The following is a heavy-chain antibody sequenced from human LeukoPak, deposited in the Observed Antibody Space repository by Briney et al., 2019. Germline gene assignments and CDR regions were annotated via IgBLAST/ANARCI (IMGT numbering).Heavy chain of an antibody. CDR1: GFTFSDYY. CDR3: ARGIRFTAPTTIGDY. CDR2: ISSSGSTI. J-gene: IGHJ4*02. Sequence: GGSLRLSCAASGFTFSDYYMSWIRQAPGKGLEWVSYISSSGSTIYYADSVKGRFTISRDNAMNSLYLQMNSLRAEDTAVYYCARGIRFTAPTTIGDYWGQGTLVTVSS. D-gene: IGHD4-17*01. V-gene: IGHV3-11*01.